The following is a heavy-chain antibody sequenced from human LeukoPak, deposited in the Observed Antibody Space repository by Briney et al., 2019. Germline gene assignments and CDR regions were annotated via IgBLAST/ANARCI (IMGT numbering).Heavy chain of an antibody. CDR1: GYTFTSYG. Sequence: GASVKVSCKASGYTFTSYGISWVRQAPGQGLEWMGWISAYNGNTNYAQKLQGRVTMTTDTSTSTAHMELRSLRSDDTAVYYCARVRGYYDSSGPRDYWGQGTLVTVSS. CDR3: ARVRGYYDSSGPRDY. J-gene: IGHJ4*02. D-gene: IGHD3-22*01. CDR2: ISAYNGNT. V-gene: IGHV1-18*01.